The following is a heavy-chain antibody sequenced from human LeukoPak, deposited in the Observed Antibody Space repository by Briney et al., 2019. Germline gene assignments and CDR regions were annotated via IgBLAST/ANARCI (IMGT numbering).Heavy chain of an antibody. Sequence: SETLSLTCAVSGYSISSGYYWGWIRQPPGKGLEWIGNVYHSGSTYKNPSLKSRVSISLDTSNNQFSLKLTSVTAADTAIYYCARLSGAPVRHPIYHFDYWGQGTVVTVSS. J-gene: IGHJ4*02. V-gene: IGHV4-38-2*01. CDR3: ARLSGAPVRHPIYHFDY. D-gene: IGHD1-26*01. CDR2: VYHSGST. CDR1: GYSISSGYY.